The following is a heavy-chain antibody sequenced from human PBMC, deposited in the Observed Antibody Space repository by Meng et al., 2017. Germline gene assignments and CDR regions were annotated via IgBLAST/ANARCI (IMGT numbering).Heavy chain of an antibody. D-gene: IGHD5-24*01. J-gene: IGHJ4*02. Sequence: VQVVQAGAEVKKPGSSVKVSCKASGGTFSSYAISWVRQAPGQGLEWMGGIVPIFGTANYAQKFQGRVTITADESTSTAYMELSSLRSEDTAVYYCARVLRDGYNLGYWGQGTLVTVSS. V-gene: IGHV1-69*01. CDR2: IVPIFGTA. CDR3: ARVLRDGYNLGY. CDR1: GGTFSSYA.